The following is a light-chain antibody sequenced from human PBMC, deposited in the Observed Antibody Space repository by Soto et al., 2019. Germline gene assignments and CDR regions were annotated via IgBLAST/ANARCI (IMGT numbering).Light chain of an antibody. V-gene: IGKV1-33*01. CDR1: QDISNY. J-gene: IGKJ5*01. CDR3: QHYDNLPT. Sequence: DNQRTQSPSSLSASVGDRVTLTCQASQDISNYLNWYQQKPGKAPKLLIYDASNLETGVPSRFSGSGSGTDFTFTISRLQPEDIATYYCQHYDNLPTFGQGTRLEIK. CDR2: DAS.